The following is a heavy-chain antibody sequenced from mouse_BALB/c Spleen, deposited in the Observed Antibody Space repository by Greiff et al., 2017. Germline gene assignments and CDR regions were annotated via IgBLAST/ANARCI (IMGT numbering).Heavy chain of an antibody. CDR2: IDPSDSYT. CDR3: TRRSYYDYDDYYAMDY. Sequence: QVQLQQPGAELVKPGASVKMSCKASGYTFTSYWMHWVKQRPGQGLEWIGVIDPSDSYTSYNQKFKGKATLTVDTSSSTAYMQLSSLTSEDSAVYYCTRRSYYDYDDYYAMDYWGQGTSVTVSS. CDR1: GYTFTSYW. J-gene: IGHJ4*01. D-gene: IGHD2-4*01. V-gene: IGHV1S127*01.